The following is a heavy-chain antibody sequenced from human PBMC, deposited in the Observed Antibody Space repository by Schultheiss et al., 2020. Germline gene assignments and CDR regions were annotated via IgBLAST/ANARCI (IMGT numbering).Heavy chain of an antibody. CDR3: AKDRVVTASAFDY. CDR2: ISHDGSNK. V-gene: IGHV3-30*18. D-gene: IGHD2-21*02. CDR1: GFTFNSYG. Sequence: GGSLRLSCAASGFTFNSYGMHWVRQAPGKGLEWVALISHDGSNKYYADSVKGRFTISRDNAKNTLYLQMNSLRAEDTAIYYCAKDRVVTASAFDYWGQGSLVTVSS. J-gene: IGHJ4*02.